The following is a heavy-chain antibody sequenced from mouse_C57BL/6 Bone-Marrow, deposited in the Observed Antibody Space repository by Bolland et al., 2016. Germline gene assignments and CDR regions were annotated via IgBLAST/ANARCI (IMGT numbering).Heavy chain of an antibody. J-gene: IGHJ2*01. D-gene: IGHD1-1*01. Sequence: PNSGGTKYNEKFKSKATLTVDKPPSTAYMQLSSLTSEDSAVYYCARRATVADYFDYWGQCTT. CDR2: PNSGGT. CDR3: ARRATVADYFDY. V-gene: IGHV1-72*01.